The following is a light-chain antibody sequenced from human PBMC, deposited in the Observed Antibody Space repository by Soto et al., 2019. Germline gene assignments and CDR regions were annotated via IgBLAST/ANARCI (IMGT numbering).Light chain of an antibody. CDR3: QQYVTSPRT. CDR2: GAS. Sequence: IVLTQSLVTLSLYPGERATLSCLASQSLRPTYVAWYQQKPGQAPRLLIYGASFRATDIPNRFSGRGSGTDFTLSISRLEPEDFAVYYCQQYVTSPRTFGQGTKVDIK. CDR1: QSLRPTY. V-gene: IGKV3-20*01. J-gene: IGKJ1*01.